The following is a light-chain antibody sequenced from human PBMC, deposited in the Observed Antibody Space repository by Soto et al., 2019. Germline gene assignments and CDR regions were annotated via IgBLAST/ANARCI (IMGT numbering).Light chain of an antibody. CDR1: SRDVGGYNY. Sequence: QSALTQPASVSGSPGQSITISCTGTSRDVGGYNYVSWYQQHPRKAPKLMIYEVSNRPSGVSNRFSGSKSGNTASLTISALQAEDEADYYCSSYTSSSTLYVFGTGTKVTVL. CDR3: SSYTSSSTLYV. J-gene: IGLJ1*01. CDR2: EVS. V-gene: IGLV2-14*01.